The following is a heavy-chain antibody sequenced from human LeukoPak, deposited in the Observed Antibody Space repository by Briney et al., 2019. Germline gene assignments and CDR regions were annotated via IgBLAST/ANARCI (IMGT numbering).Heavy chain of an antibody. CDR2: IDTDGTGT. Sequence: GGSLRLSCAASGFTFSSYWMHWVRQVPGKGLVWVSRIDTDGTGTSYADSVKGRFTVSRDNAKNTLYLQMISLRAEDTAVYYCTRLGGSSGVDYWGQGTLVPSPQ. D-gene: IGHD6-19*01. CDR1: GFTFSSYW. J-gene: IGHJ4*02. V-gene: IGHV3-74*01. CDR3: TRLGGSSGVDY.